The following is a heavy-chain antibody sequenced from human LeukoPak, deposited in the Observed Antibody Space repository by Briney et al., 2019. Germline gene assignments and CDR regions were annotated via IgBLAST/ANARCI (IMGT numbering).Heavy chain of an antibody. CDR3: ARDPRYYYDSSGSYYFDY. CDR1: GGTFSSYA. Sequence: ASVKVSCKASGGTFSSYAISWVRQAPGQGLEWMGRIIPILGIANYAQKFQGRVTITADNSTSTAYMELSSLRSEDTAVYYCARDPRYYYDSSGSYYFDYWGQGTLVTVSS. D-gene: IGHD3-22*01. V-gene: IGHV1-69*04. CDR2: IIPILGIA. J-gene: IGHJ4*02.